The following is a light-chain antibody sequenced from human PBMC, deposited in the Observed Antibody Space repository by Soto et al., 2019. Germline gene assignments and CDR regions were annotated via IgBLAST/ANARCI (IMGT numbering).Light chain of an antibody. CDR2: EVN. J-gene: IGLJ1*01. CDR3: SSYAGSNNYV. CDR1: RSDVGGYNY. Sequence: QSVLTQPPSASVSPGQAATISCTGTRSDVGGYNYVSWYQQHPGKAPKLMIYEVNQRPSGVPDRFSGSKSGNTASLTVSGLPAEDEADYYCSSYAGSNNYVLGTGTTVTAL. V-gene: IGLV2-8*01.